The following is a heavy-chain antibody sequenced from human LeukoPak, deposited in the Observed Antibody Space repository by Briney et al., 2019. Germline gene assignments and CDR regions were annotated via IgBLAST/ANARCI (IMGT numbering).Heavy chain of an antibody. V-gene: IGHV4-61*02. CDR1: GGSISSGSYY. D-gene: IGHD3-10*01. J-gene: IGHJ4*02. CDR2: IYLSGST. Sequence: SPSETLSLTCTVSGGSISSGSYYWSWIRQPAGKGLEWIGRIYLSGSTNYNPSLKSRVTISVDTSKNQFSLKLSSVTAADTAVYYCANTILQDYYGSGSYFDYWGQGTLVTVSS. CDR3: ANTILQDYYGSGSYFDY.